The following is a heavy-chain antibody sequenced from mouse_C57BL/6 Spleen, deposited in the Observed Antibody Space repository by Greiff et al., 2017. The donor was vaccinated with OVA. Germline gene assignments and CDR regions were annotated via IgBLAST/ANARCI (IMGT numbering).Heavy chain of an antibody. Sequence: QVQLQQSGPELVKPGASVKISCKASGYAFSSSWMNWVKQRPGKGLEWIGRIYPGDGDTNYNGKFKGTATLTADKSSSTAYMQLSSLTSEDSAVYFCATHLYYFDYWGQGTTLTVSS. CDR3: ATHLYYFDY. CDR1: GYAFSSSW. CDR2: IYPGDGDT. V-gene: IGHV1-82*01. J-gene: IGHJ2*01.